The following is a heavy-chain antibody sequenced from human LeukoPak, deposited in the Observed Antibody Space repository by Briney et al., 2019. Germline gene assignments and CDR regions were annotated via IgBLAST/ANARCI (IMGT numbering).Heavy chain of an antibody. CDR2: ISAYNGNT. J-gene: IGHJ4*02. CDR3: ARSDRTGDLDY. CDR1: GYTFTSYG. V-gene: IGHV1-18*01. Sequence: GASVKVSCKASGYTFTSYGISWVRQAPGQGLEWMGWISAYNGNTNYAQKLQGRVTMTTDTSTSTAYMELSSLRSEDTAVYYCARSDRTGDLDYWGQGTLVTVSS. D-gene: IGHD7-27*01.